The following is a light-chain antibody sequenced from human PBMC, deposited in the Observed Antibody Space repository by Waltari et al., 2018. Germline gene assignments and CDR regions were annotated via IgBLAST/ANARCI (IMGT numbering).Light chain of an antibody. V-gene: IGKV3-20*01. CDR1: QSVSSSY. CDR2: GAS. Sequence: EIVLTQSPGTLSLSPGERATLSCRASQSVSSSYLAWYQQKPGQAPRLLFYGASSRATGIPDRFSGSGSGTDFTLTISRLEVEDVAVYYRQQYGSSVPFTFGPGTKVDIK. CDR3: QQYGSSVPFT. J-gene: IGKJ3*01.